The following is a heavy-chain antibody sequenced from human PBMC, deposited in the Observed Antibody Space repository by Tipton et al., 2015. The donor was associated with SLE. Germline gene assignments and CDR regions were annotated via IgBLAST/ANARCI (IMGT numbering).Heavy chain of an antibody. CDR1: DGSISDYY. CDR3: ARRICNNLTCDRRPFDY. V-gene: IGHV4-34*01. Sequence: AGLVKPSETLSLTCTVSDGSISDYYWSWIRQPPGKGLEWIGEINHSGSTNYNPSLKSRVTISVDTSNNQFSLTLNSVTAADTAVYYCARRICNNLTCDRRPFDYWGQGTLVTVSS. J-gene: IGHJ4*02. CDR2: INHSGST. D-gene: IGHD2/OR15-2a*01.